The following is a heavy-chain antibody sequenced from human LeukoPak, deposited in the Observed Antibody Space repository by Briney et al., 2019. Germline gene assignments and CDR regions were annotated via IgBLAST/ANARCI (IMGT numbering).Heavy chain of an antibody. CDR2: IRSKAYGGTT. V-gene: IGHV3-49*03. J-gene: IGHJ1*01. CDR1: GFTFGDYA. Sequence: GGSLRLSCTASGFTFGDYAMSWSRQAPGKGLEWVGFIRSKAYGGTTQDAASVKGRFTISRDDSKSIAYLQMNSLKTEDTAVYYCSRSYFENSGYFKYWGQGTLVTVSS. CDR3: SRSYFENSGYFKY. D-gene: IGHD1-26*01.